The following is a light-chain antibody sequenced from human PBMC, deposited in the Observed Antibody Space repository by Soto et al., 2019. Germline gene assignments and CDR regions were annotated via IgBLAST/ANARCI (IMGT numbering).Light chain of an antibody. CDR2: DVS. Sequence: QSALTQPRSVSGSPGQSVIISCTGTSSDVGGYKYVSWYQQHPGKAPKLVIYDVSERPSGVPDRFSGSKSGNTASLTISGLQAEDEADYYCCSYAGSTTVVFGGGTKVTVL. V-gene: IGLV2-11*01. J-gene: IGLJ2*01. CDR3: CSYAGSTTVV. CDR1: SSDVGGYKY.